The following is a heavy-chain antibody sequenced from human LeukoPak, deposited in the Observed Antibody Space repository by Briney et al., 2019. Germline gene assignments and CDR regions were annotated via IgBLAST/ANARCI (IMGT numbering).Heavy chain of an antibody. J-gene: IGHJ5*02. Sequence: PSQTLSLTCTVSGGSISSGGYYWGWIRQHPGKGLEWIGYIYYSGSTNYNPSLKSRVTISVDTSKNQFSLKLSSVTAADTAVYNCARVDDPGDGNWFDPWGQGTLVTVSS. V-gene: IGHV4-61*08. CDR2: IYYSGST. D-gene: IGHD3-16*01. CDR3: ARVDDPGDGNWFDP. CDR1: GGSISSGGYY.